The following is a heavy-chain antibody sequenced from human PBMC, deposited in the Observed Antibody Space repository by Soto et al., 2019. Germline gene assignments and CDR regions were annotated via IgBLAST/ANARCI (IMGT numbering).Heavy chain of an antibody. J-gene: IGHJ4*02. CDR3: ARVPTYYYDSNGYSVDY. CDR1: GGSVSSGSYY. Sequence: SETLSLTCTVSGGSVSSGSYYWSWIRQPPGKGLEWIGYIYYSGSTNYNPSLKSRVTISVDTSKNQFSLKLSSVTAADTAVYYCARVPTYYYDSNGYSVDYWGQGTLVTVSS. CDR2: IYYSGST. V-gene: IGHV4-61*01. D-gene: IGHD3-22*01.